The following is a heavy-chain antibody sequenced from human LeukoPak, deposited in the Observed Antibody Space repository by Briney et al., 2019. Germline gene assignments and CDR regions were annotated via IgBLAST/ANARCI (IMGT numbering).Heavy chain of an antibody. CDR2: IKSKTDGGTT. CDR1: GFTFSNAW. CDR3: TTDPYYDFWSGYVDKYYYYGMDV. V-gene: IGHV3-15*01. Sequence: GGSLRLSCAASGFTFSNAWMSWVRQAPGKGLEWVGRIKSKTDGGTTDYAAPVKGRFTISRDDSKNTLYLQMNSLKTEDTAVYYCTTDPYYDFWSGYVDKYYYYGMDVWGQGTTVTVSS. D-gene: IGHD3-3*01. J-gene: IGHJ6*02.